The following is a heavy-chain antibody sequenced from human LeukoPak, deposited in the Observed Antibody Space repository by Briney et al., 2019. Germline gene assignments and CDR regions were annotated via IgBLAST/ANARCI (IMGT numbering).Heavy chain of an antibody. CDR3: VQPARQYAFDI. V-gene: IGHV3-7*01. D-gene: IGHD6-6*01. Sequence: GGSLRLSCAASGFTFSSYWMSWVRQAPGKGLEWVANIKQDGSEKYYVDSVKGRFTISRDNAKNSLYLQMNSLRAEDTAVYYCVQPARQYAFDIWGQGTMVTVSS. CDR1: GFTFSSYW. J-gene: IGHJ3*02. CDR2: IKQDGSEK.